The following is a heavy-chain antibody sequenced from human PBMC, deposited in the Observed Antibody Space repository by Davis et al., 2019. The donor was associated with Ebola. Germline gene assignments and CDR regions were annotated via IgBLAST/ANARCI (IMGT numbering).Heavy chain of an antibody. D-gene: IGHD3-10*01. Sequence: GGSLRLSCAASGFTFSDYYMSWIRQAPGKGLEWVSYISSSGSTIYYADSVKGRFTISRDNAKNSLYLQMNSLRADDTAVYYCTAAGFGDLHDVFDIWGQGTMVTVSS. CDR3: TAAGFGDLHDVFDI. V-gene: IGHV3-11*01. CDR1: GFTFSDYY. CDR2: ISSSGSTI. J-gene: IGHJ3*02.